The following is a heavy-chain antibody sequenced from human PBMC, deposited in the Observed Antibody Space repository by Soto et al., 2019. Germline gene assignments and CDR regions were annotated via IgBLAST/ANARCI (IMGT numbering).Heavy chain of an antibody. CDR3: AGDSGRWLQGDYGMDV. V-gene: IGHV1-69*12. CDR2: IIPIFGTA. J-gene: IGHJ6*02. CDR1: GGTFSSYA. Sequence: QVQLVQSGAEVKKPGSSVKVSCKASGGTFSSYAISWVRQAPGQGLEWMGGIIPIFGTANYAQKFQGRVTIPADESTSTAYMELSSLRSEDTAVYYCAGDSGRWLQGDYGMDVWGQGTTVTVSS. D-gene: IGHD5-12*01.